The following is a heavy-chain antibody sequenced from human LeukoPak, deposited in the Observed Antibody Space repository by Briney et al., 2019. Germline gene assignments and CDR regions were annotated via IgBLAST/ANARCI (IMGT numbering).Heavy chain of an antibody. V-gene: IGHV3-30*03. J-gene: IGHJ6*03. D-gene: IGHD3-9*01. CDR3: ARDFDRRTRKIGRDSLYYYYYYMDV. CDR1: GFTFSSYG. Sequence: GGSLRLSCAASGFTFSSYGMHWVRQAPGKGLEWVAIISYDGSNKYYADSVKGRFTISRDNSKNTLYLQMNSLRAEDTAVYYCARDFDRRTRKIGRDSLYYYYYYMDVWGKGTTVTVSS. CDR2: ISYDGSNK.